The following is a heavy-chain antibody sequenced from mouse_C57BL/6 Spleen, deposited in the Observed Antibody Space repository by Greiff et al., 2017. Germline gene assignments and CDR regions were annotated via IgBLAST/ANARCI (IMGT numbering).Heavy chain of an antibody. Sequence: EVHLVESGGDLVKPGGSLKLSCAASGFTFSSYGMSWVRQTPDKRLEWVATISSGGSYTYYPASVKGRFTISRDNAKNTLYLQMSSLKSEDTAMYYCARHKMITAMDYWGQGTSVTVSS. D-gene: IGHD2-4*01. V-gene: IGHV5-6*01. CDR1: GFTFSSYG. CDR2: ISSGGSYT. J-gene: IGHJ4*01. CDR3: ARHKMITAMDY.